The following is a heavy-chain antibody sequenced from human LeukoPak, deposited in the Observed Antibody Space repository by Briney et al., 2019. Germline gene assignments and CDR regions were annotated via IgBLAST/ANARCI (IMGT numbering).Heavy chain of an antibody. CDR1: GFTFSNAW. CDR3: TTSTVVVPAAPYTDY. J-gene: IGHJ4*02. D-gene: IGHD2-2*01. V-gene: IGHV3-15*01. CDR2: IKSKTDGGTT. Sequence: GGSLRLSCAASGFTFSNAWMSWVRQAPGKGLECVDRIKSKTDGGTTDYAAPVKGRFTISRDDSKNTLYLQMNSLKTEDTAVYYCTTSTVVVPAAPYTDYSGQGTLVTVSS.